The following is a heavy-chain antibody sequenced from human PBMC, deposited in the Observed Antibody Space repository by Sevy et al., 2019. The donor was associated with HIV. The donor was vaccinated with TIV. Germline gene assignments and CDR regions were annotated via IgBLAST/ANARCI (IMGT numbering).Heavy chain of an antibody. Sequence: GGSLRLSCSTSIVSFTNPAMSWLRQAPGKGLEWVASISGSGGTKYYAGSVRGRFSISRDDSEDTVYLQMSSLRAEDTAVYYCAKNHYELVSYFEHWGQGTLVTVSS. CDR3: AKNHYELVSYFEH. CDR2: ISGSGGTK. CDR1: IVSFTNPA. D-gene: IGHD3-22*01. V-gene: IGHV3-23*01. J-gene: IGHJ1*01.